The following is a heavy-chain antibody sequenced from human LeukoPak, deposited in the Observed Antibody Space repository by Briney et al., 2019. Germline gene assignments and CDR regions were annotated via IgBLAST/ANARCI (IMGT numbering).Heavy chain of an antibody. D-gene: IGHD6-6*01. CDR3: ARHPGQYSSSSIDP. CDR2: IYYSGST. J-gene: IGHJ5*02. CDR1: GGSISSYY. Sequence: PSETLSLTCTVSGGSISSYYWSWIRQPAGKGLEWIGSIYYSGSTYYNPSLKSRVTISVDTSKNQFSLKLSSVTAADTAVYYCARHPGQYSSSSIDPWGQGTLVTVSS. V-gene: IGHV4-59*05.